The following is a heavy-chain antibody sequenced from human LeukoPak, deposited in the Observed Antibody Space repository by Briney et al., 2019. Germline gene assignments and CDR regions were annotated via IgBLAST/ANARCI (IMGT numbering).Heavy chain of an antibody. Sequence: ASVKVSCKASGYTFVSYGFNWVRQAPGQGLEWMGWMNPDNGNTGWAQKFQGRPTMTRDTSISTAYMELSNLESEDTAVYYCARALTDIVVAPAIWGQGTAVTVSS. CDR3: ARALTDIVVAPAI. J-gene: IGHJ3*02. V-gene: IGHV1-8*01. CDR2: MNPDNGNT. D-gene: IGHD2-2*01. CDR1: GYTFVSYG.